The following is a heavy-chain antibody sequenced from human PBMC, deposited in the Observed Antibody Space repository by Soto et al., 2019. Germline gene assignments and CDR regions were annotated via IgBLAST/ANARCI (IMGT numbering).Heavy chain of an antibody. CDR1: GYTFTSYA. CDR3: ARDRTTKKDSSSSVPY. J-gene: IGHJ4*02. V-gene: IGHV1-3*01. Sequence: ASVKVSCKASGYTFTSYAMHWVRQAPGQRLEWMGWINAGNGNTKYSQKFQGRVTITRDTSASTAYMELSSLRSEDTAVYYCARDRTTKKDSSSSVPYWGQGTLVTVSS. CDR2: INAGNGNT. D-gene: IGHD6-13*01.